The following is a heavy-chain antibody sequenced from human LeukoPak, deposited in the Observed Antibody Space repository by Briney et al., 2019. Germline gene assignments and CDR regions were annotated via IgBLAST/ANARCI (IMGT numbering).Heavy chain of an antibody. Sequence: PGASVKVSCKVSGYTFNMYGINWVRQAPGQGLEWMGIINPSGGSTSYAQKFQGRVTMTRDTSTSTVYMELSSLRSEDTAVYYCASSGYSSSWYDYWGQGTLVTVSS. V-gene: IGHV1-46*02. J-gene: IGHJ4*02. CDR2: INPSGGST. CDR1: GYTFNMYG. CDR3: ASSGYSSSWYDY. D-gene: IGHD6-13*01.